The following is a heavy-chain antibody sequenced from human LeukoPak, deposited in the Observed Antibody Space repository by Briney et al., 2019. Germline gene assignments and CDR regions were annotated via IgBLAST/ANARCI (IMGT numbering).Heavy chain of an antibody. J-gene: IGHJ4*02. CDR2: ISSSSSYI. V-gene: IGHV3-21*01. D-gene: IGHD2-15*01. CDR3: ARGPYCSGGSCYGVYYFDY. CDR1: GFTFSSYS. Sequence: GGSLRLSCAASGFTFSSYSMNWVRQAPGKGPEWVSSISSSSSYIYYADSVKGRFTISRDNAKNSLYLQMNSLRAEDTAVYYCARGPYCSGGSCYGVYYFDYWGQGTLVTVSS.